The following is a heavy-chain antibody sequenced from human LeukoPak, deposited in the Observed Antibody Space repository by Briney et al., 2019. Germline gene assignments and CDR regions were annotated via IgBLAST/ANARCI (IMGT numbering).Heavy chain of an antibody. CDR3: ASCRGSPED. D-gene: IGHD1-26*01. Sequence: SETLSPTCTVSGGSLSSYYTSWVRQPAGKGLEWVGRIYTSGSTNYNPSLKSRVTMSVDTSKNQFSLMIASVTALYSAVYYCASCRGSPEDWGQGTLVTVSS. V-gene: IGHV4-4*07. CDR1: GGSLSSYY. J-gene: IGHJ4*02. CDR2: IYTSGST.